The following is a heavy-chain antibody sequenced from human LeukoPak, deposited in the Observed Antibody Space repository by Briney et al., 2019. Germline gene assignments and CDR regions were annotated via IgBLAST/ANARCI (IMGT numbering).Heavy chain of an antibody. D-gene: IGHD7-27*01. CDR1: GGSISSGGYS. CDR2: IYNSGTT. J-gene: IGHJ4*02. Sequence: SETLSLTCVVSGGSISSGGYSWNWIRQPPGKGLEWIGYIYNSGTTSYNPSLKSRVTMSVDTSKNQFSLKLSSVTAADTAVYYCASRKLGNDYWGQGTLVTVSS. V-gene: IGHV4-30-4*07. CDR3: ASRKLGNDY.